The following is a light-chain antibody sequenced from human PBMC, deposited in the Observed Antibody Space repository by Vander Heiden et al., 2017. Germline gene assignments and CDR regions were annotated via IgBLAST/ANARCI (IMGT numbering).Light chain of an antibody. J-gene: IGKJ3*01. Sequence: IQLTQSPSSLSASVGDRVTITCRASQSISSYVNWYQQKPVKAPKLRIYAASSLQSGVPSRFRGSGAGTDFTLTTSRLQPEDFATYYCQQSYSTPRFGHGTKVDIK. CDR3: QQSYSTPR. V-gene: IGKV1-39*01. CDR2: AAS. CDR1: QSISSY.